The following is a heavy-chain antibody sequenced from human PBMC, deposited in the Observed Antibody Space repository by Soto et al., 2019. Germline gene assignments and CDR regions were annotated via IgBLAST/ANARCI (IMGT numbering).Heavy chain of an antibody. D-gene: IGHD4-17*01. V-gene: IGHV4-59*01. CDR1: GGXISTYY. J-gene: IGHJ6*02. Sequence: PSETLSLTCTVSGGXISTYYWSWIRQPPGKGLEWIGYISYSGSTNYNPSLKSRLTISVDTSKNQFSLKLSSVTAADTAVYYCARDAMTTVIPYYYYYGMDVWGQGTTVTVSS. CDR3: ARDAMTTVIPYYYYYGMDV. CDR2: ISYSGST.